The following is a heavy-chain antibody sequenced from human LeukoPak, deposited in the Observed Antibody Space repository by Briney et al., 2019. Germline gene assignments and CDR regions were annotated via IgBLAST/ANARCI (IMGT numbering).Heavy chain of an antibody. J-gene: IGHJ5*02. Sequence: ASVKVSCKASGYTFTSYGISWVRQAPGQGLEWMGWISAYNGNTNYAQKLQGRVTVTTDTSTSTAYMELRSLRSDDTAVYYCARASYDFWSGYYTDKNWFDPWGQGTLVTVSS. CDR2: ISAYNGNT. CDR3: ARASYDFWSGYYTDKNWFDP. V-gene: IGHV1-18*01. CDR1: GYTFTSYG. D-gene: IGHD3-3*01.